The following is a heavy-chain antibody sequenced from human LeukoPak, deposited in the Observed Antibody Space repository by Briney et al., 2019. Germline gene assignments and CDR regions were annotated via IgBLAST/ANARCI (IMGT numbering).Heavy chain of an antibody. CDR1: GGSISSYY. J-gene: IGHJ6*02. Sequence: SETLSLTCTVSGGSISSYYWSWIRQPPGKGLEWIGYIFYSGSTNCNPSLKSRVTISVDTSKNQFTLNLSSVTAADTAIYYCARDTGYLGSNYGMDVWGQGTTVTVSS. D-gene: IGHD3-22*01. CDR3: ARDTGYLGSNYGMDV. CDR2: IFYSGST. V-gene: IGHV4-59*01.